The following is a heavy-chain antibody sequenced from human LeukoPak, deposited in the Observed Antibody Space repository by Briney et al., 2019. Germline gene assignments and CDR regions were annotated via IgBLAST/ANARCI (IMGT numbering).Heavy chain of an antibody. CDR3: ARRPGGATLDY. CDR2: IYPGDSDT. Sequence: GAPLNISAKASGYRFTSNWSGGLRRLPGKGRRGLGIIYPGDSDTRYSPSFQGQVTISADKSISTAYLQWSSLRGSDTAMYYCARRPGGATLDYRGQGTRVSVSS. V-gene: IGHV5-51*03. D-gene: IGHD1-26*01. CDR1: GYRFTSNW. J-gene: IGHJ4*02.